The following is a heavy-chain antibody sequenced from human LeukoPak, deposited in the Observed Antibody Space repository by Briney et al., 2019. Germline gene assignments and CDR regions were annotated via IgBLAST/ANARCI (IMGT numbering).Heavy chain of an antibody. D-gene: IGHD3-10*01. CDR2: ISAYNGNT. CDR3: ARDGYGSGSGTLNY. V-gene: IGHV1-18*01. J-gene: IGHJ4*02. CDR1: GYTFTSYG. Sequence: PSVKVSCKSSGYTFTSYGISWVRQAPGQGLEWMGWISAYNGNTNYAQKLQGRVTMTTDTCTSTAYMEPRSLRSDDTAVYYCARDGYGSGSGTLNYWGQGTLVTVSS.